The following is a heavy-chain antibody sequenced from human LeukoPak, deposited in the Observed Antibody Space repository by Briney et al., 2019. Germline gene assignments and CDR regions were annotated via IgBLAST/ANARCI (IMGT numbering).Heavy chain of an antibody. V-gene: IGHV3-7*03. CDR1: GFTFDDYW. D-gene: IGHD4-17*01. CDR3: ARVVDHDYGDYYLDY. Sequence: GGSLRLSCGASGFTFDDYWMSWVRQAPGQGLEWVANINQDGSEKYYLDSAKGRFTISRDNARNSLYLQVNSLRAEDTAVYYCARVVDHDYGDYYLDYWGQGTLVTVSS. J-gene: IGHJ4*02. CDR2: INQDGSEK.